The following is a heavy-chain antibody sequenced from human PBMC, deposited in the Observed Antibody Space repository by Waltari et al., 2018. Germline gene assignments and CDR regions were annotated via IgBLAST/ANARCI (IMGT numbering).Heavy chain of an antibody. D-gene: IGHD6-19*01. CDR3: ASRGYSSGWYETDY. CDR2: INPIFGTA. V-gene: IGHV1-69*12. Sequence: QLQQVQSVAEVKKPVSSLKVSCKASGGTFSSYAIGGVRQAAGQGLEWLGGINPIFGTAHDAQKFQGRVTITADEATSTAYLELSSLRAEDTAVYYCASRGYSSGWYETDYWGQGTLVTVSS. J-gene: IGHJ4*02. CDR1: GGTFSSYA.